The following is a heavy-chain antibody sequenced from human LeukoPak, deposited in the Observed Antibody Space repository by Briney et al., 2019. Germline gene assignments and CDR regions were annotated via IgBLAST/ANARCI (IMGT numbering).Heavy chain of an antibody. J-gene: IGHJ4*02. D-gene: IGHD5-18*01. CDR1: GFTFSSYS. V-gene: IGHV3-21*01. CDR3: ARGRIQLWLYFDY. Sequence: GGSLRLSCAASGFTFSSYSMNWVRQAPGKGLEWVSSISSSSSYIYYADSVKGRFTISRDNAKNSLYLQMNSLRAEDTAVYYCARGRIQLWLYFDYWGQGTLVTVSS. CDR2: ISSSSSYI.